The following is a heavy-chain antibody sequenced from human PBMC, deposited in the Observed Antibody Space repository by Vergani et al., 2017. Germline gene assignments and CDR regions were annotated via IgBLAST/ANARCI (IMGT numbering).Heavy chain of an antibody. Sequence: QAQLVESGGGVVQPGRSLRLSCAASGFTFSSYGMHWVRQAPGKGLEWVAVIWYDGSNKYYADSVKGRFTIARDNSKNTLYLQRNSLRAEDTAVYYCARDRPIAASFDYWGQGTLVTVSS. J-gene: IGHJ4*02. D-gene: IGHD6-6*01. V-gene: IGHV3-33*01. CDR3: ARDRPIAASFDY. CDR2: IWYDGSNK. CDR1: GFTFSSYG.